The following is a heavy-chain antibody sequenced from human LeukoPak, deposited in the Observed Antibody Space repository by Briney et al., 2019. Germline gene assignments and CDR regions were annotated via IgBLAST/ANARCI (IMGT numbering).Heavy chain of an antibody. Sequence: GGSLRLSCAASGFTFSSYAMSWVRQAPGKGLEWVSGNGSGGSTYYADSVKGRFTISRDNSKNTLYLQMNSLRAEDTAVYYCAKDFWSGYYPNYWGQGTLVTVSS. V-gene: IGHV3-23*01. CDR2: NGSGGST. J-gene: IGHJ4*02. CDR1: GFTFSSYA. CDR3: AKDFWSGYYPNY. D-gene: IGHD3-3*01.